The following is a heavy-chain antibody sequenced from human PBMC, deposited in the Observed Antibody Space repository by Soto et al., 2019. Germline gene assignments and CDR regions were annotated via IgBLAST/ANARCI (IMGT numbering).Heavy chain of an antibody. CDR1: GGSVNRYY. CDR3: TTRITVVCLLIPAFDH. D-gene: IGHD1-20*01. Sequence: SETLSPTCPVYGGSVNRYYWNWIRQPPGKGLGWIGEINHTGGTPYNPCLKSRVTMSVDTSNNQFFLRLSSVNAADTAIYYCTTRITVVCLLIPAFDHCGDVTQVTVSS. J-gene: IGHJ5*02. CDR2: INHTGGT. V-gene: IGHV4-34*01.